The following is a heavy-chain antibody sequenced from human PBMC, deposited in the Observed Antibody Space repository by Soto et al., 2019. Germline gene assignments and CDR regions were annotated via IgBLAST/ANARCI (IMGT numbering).Heavy chain of an antibody. D-gene: IGHD3-22*01. CDR1: GFTFSSYA. CDR2: ISYDGSNK. CDR3: ARDREPWYYYDSSGPSPFDY. V-gene: IGHV3-30-3*01. J-gene: IGHJ4*02. Sequence: PGGSLRLSCAASGFTFSSYAMHWVRQAPGKGLEWVAVISYDGSNKYYADSVKGRFTISRDNFKNTLYLQMNSLRAEDTAVYYCARDREPWYYYDSSGPSPFDYWGQGTLVTVSS.